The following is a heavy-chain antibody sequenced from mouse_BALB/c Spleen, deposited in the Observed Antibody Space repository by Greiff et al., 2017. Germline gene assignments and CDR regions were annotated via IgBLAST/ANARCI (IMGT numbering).Heavy chain of an antibody. CDR3: ARVTSYAMDY. V-gene: IGHV5-6-3*01. J-gene: IGHJ4*01. Sequence: DVKLVESGGGLVQPGGSLKLSCAASGFTFSSYGMSWVRQTPDKRLELVATINSNGGSTYYPDSVKGRFTISRDNAKNTLYLQMSSLKSEDTAMYYCARVTSYAMDYWGQGTSVTVSS. CDR1: GFTFSSYG. CDR2: INSNGGST. D-gene: IGHD2-1*01.